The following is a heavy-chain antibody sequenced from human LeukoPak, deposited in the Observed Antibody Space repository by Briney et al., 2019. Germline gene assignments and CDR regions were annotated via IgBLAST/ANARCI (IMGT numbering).Heavy chain of an antibody. CDR2: IKNKTNGETT. CDR1: GFTFSSAW. V-gene: IGHV3-15*01. CDR3: ARGFCSSTSCYQGPFDF. Sequence: GGSLRLSCAASGFTFSSAWMTWVRQAPGKGLEWVGHIKNKTNGETTDYAAPVKGRFIISRDDSKNTLYLRMNSLRTEDTAVYYCARGFCSSTSCYQGPFDFWGQGTLVTVSS. D-gene: IGHD2-2*01. J-gene: IGHJ4*02.